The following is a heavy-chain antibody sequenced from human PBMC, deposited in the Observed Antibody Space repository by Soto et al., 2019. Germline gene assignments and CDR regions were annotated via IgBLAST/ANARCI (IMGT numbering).Heavy chain of an antibody. D-gene: IGHD3-22*01. Sequence: GGSLRLSCAASGFTFSSYWMHWVRQAPGKGLVWVSRINSDGSSTSYADSVKGRFTISRDNSKRTLNLQLNNLRAEDTAVYYCTKLWGYYFESWGQGTLVTVSS. J-gene: IGHJ4*02. CDR3: TKLWGYYFES. CDR1: GFTFSSYW. V-gene: IGHV3-74*01. CDR2: INSDGSST.